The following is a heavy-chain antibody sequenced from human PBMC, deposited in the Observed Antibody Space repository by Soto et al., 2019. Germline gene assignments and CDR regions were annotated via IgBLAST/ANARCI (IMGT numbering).Heavy chain of an antibody. CDR1: GGSISSSDYY. D-gene: IGHD3-22*01. V-gene: IGHV4-30-4*01. CDR2: ISYSGST. J-gene: IGHJ4*02. Sequence: PSETLSLTCTASGGSISSSDYYWSWIRQSPGKGLEWIGYISYSGSTYYNPSLKSRITISVDTSKNQFSLKLSSVTAADTAVYYCASSSRFDSSGYPWGYFDYWGQGILVTVSS. CDR3: ASSSRFDSSGYPWGYFDY.